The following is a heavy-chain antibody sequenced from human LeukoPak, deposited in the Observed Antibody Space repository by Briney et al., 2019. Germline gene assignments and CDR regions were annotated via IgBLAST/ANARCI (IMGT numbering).Heavy chain of an antibody. Sequence: SETLSLTCTVSGGSISSYYWSWIRQPPGEGLEWIGYIYYSGSTNYNPSLKSRVTISVDTSKNQFSLKLYSVTAADTAVYYCATRKLGNDYWGQGTLVTVSS. CDR1: GGSISSYY. CDR2: IYYSGST. D-gene: IGHD7-27*01. CDR3: ATRKLGNDY. V-gene: IGHV4-59*01. J-gene: IGHJ4*02.